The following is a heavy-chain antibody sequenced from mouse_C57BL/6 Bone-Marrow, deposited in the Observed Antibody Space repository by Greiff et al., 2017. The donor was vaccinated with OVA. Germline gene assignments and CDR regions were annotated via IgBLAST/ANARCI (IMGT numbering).Heavy chain of an antibody. CDR2: ISSGSSTI. D-gene: IGHD1-1*01. J-gene: IGHJ4*01. CDR3: ARRDYYGSSSYYYAMDY. Sequence: VQLKESGGGLVKPGGSLKLSCAASGFTFSDYGMHWVRQAPEKGLEWVAYISSGSSTIYYADTVKGRFTISRDNAKNTLFLQMTSLRSEDTAMYYCARRDYYGSSSYYYAMDYWGQGTSVTVSS. CDR1: GFTFSDYG. V-gene: IGHV5-17*01.